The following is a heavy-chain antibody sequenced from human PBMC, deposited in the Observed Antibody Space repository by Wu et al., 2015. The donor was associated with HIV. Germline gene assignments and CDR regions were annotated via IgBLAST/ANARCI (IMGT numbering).Heavy chain of an antibody. V-gene: IGHV1-2*02. CDR1: GYTFTGYY. J-gene: IGHJ6*02. Sequence: QVQLVQSGTEVKKPGASVKVSCKASGYTFTGYYMHWVRQAPGQGLEWMGWINPNSGGTNYAQKFQGRVTMTRDTSISTAYMELSRLRSDDTAVYYCARDFQGADWLHTGGYYGMDVWGQGTTVTVSS. CDR2: INPNSGGT. CDR3: ARDFQGADWLHTGGYYGMDV. D-gene: IGHD3-9*01.